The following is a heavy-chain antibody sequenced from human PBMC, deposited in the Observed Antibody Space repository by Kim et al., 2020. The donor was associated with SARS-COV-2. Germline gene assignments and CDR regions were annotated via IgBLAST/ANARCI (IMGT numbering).Heavy chain of an antibody. J-gene: IGHJ6*02. CDR1: GGSFSGYY. CDR2: INHSVST. D-gene: IGHD4-17*01. CDR3: ARGRGGTTVVTLGLGYYYYYGMDV. Sequence: SETLSLTCAVYGGSFSGYYWSWIRQPPGKGLAWIGEINHSVSTNYNPSLTSRVTISVDTSKNQFSLKLSPVTAADTAVYYCARGRGGTTVVTLGLGYYYYYGMDVWGQGTTVTVSS. V-gene: IGHV4-34*01.